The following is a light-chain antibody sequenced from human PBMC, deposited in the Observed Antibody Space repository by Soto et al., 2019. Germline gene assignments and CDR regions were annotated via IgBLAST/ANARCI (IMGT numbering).Light chain of an antibody. J-gene: IGKJ1*01. Sequence: EMVLTQSPGTLSLSPGEGVTLSCRASQSVSSSYLAWYQQKPGQAPRLVIYGASSRATGIPDRFSGSGSGTDFTLTISRLEPEDFAVYYCQQYGSSSWTFGQGTKVDIK. CDR2: GAS. CDR3: QQYGSSSWT. V-gene: IGKV3-20*01. CDR1: QSVSSSY.